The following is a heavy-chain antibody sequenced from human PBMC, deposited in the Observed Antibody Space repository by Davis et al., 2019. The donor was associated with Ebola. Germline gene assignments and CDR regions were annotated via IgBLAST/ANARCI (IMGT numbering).Heavy chain of an antibody. Sequence: ASVKVSCKVSGYTLTELSMHWVRQAPGKGLEWMGGFDPEDGETIYAQKFQGRVTMTRNTSISTAYMELSSLRSEDTAVYYCARGQNSGYDYDYWGQGTLVTVSS. CDR3: ARGQNSGYDYDY. J-gene: IGHJ4*02. V-gene: IGHV1-24*01. CDR1: GYTLTELS. D-gene: IGHD5-12*01. CDR2: FDPEDGET.